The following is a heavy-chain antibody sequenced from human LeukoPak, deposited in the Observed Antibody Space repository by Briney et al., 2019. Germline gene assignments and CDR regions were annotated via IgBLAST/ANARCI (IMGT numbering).Heavy chain of an antibody. CDR3: ARHSDYDILTGPNDY. V-gene: IGHV3-21*01. J-gene: IGHJ4*02. D-gene: IGHD3-9*01. Sequence: PGGSLRLSCAASGFTFSSYSMNWVRQAPGKGLEWVSFISSSSSYIYYADSVKGRFTISRDNAKNSLYLQMNSLRAEDTAVYYCARHSDYDILTGPNDYWGQGTLVTVSS. CDR2: ISSSSSYI. CDR1: GFTFSSYS.